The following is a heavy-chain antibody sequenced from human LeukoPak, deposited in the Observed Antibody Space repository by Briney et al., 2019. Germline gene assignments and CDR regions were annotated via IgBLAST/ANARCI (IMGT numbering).Heavy chain of an antibody. CDR3: TRVGYIDEGIDY. D-gene: IGHD5-24*01. CDR1: GFPFSSYW. V-gene: IGHV3-7*04. J-gene: IGHJ4*02. CDR2: IKQDGSKK. Sequence: GGALRLSCVASGFPFSSYWMTCVRQAPGKGLEWVANIKQDGSKKSYVDSVKGRFTISRDNAKNSPYLQMNSLRAEDTAIYYCTRVGYIDEGIDYWGQGTLVTVSA.